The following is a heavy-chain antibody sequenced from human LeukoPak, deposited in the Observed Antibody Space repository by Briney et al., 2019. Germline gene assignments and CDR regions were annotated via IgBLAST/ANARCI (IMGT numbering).Heavy chain of an antibody. V-gene: IGHV3-74*01. D-gene: IGHD3-22*01. J-gene: IGHJ4*02. CDR3: ARGVYYDSSGYYNPLNFDY. CDR1: GFTFSSYW. Sequence: PGGSLRLSCAASGFTFSSYWMHWVRQVPGKGLVWVSRINSDGSSTSYADSVKGRFTISRDNAKNTLYLQMNSLRAEDTAVYYCARGVYYDSSGYYNPLNFDYWGQGTLVTVSS. CDR2: INSDGSST.